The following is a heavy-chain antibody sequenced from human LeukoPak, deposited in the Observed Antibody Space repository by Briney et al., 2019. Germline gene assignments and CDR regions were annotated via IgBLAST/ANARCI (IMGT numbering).Heavy chain of an antibody. J-gene: IGHJ6*02. V-gene: IGHV4-59*12. CDR3: ARDKIAARPYYYYGMDV. Sequence: SETLSLTCTVSGDSISSYYWSWIRQPPGKGLEWIGYIYYSGSTNYNPSLKSRVTISVDTSKNQFSLKLSSVTAADTAVYYCARDKIAARPYYYYGMDVWGQGTTVTVSS. CDR2: IYYSGST. D-gene: IGHD6-6*01. CDR1: GDSISSYY.